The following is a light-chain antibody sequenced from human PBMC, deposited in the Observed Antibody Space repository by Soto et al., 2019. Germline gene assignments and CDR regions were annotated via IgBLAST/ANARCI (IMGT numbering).Light chain of an antibody. Sequence: DIQMTQSPASLSASVGDRVTITCRASQDIRPDLCFYQQKPGKAPKRLIYAASSLESGVPSRFSGSGSGTEFTLTISSLQPEDFATYYCLQHKSYPRTFGQGTKVDIK. CDR1: QDIRPD. CDR3: LQHKSYPRT. V-gene: IGKV1-17*01. J-gene: IGKJ1*01. CDR2: AAS.